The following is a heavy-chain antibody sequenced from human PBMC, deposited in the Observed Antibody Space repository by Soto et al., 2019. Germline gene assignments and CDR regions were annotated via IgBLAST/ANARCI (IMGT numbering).Heavy chain of an antibody. D-gene: IGHD3-10*01. Sequence: PSETLSLTCTVSGGSISSYCWSWIRQPPGKGLEWIGYIYYSGSTNYNPSLKSRVTISVDTSKNQFSLKLSSVTAADTAVYYCAGGYYYGSGSYYPFDYWGQGTLVTVSS. CDR3: AGGYYYGSGSYYPFDY. J-gene: IGHJ4*02. CDR1: GGSISSYC. CDR2: IYYSGST. V-gene: IGHV4-59*01.